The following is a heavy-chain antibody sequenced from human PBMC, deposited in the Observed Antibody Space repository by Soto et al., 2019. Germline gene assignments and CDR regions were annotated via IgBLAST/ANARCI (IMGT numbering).Heavy chain of an antibody. Sequence: QVQLQQWGAGLLKPSETLSLTCAVYGGSFSGYYWSWIRQPPGKGLEWIGEINHSGSTNYNPSLKSRVNISVDTSKNQFSLKLSSVTAADTAVYYCARGRGYDILTGYYRREYNWFDPWGQGTLVTVSS. J-gene: IGHJ5*02. CDR1: GGSFSGYY. V-gene: IGHV4-34*01. D-gene: IGHD3-9*01. CDR2: INHSGST. CDR3: ARGRGYDILTGYYRREYNWFDP.